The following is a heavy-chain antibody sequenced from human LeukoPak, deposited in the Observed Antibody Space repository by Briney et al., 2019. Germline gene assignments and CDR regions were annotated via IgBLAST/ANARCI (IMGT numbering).Heavy chain of an antibody. CDR3: AREGCSSTSCYPPDDYFDY. Sequence: ASVKVSCKASGYTFTSYYMHWVRQAPGQGLEWMGWINPNSGGTNYAQKFQGRVTMTRDTSISTAYMELSRLRSDDTAVYYCAREGCSSTSCYPPDDYFDYWGQGTLVTVSS. CDR1: GYTFTSYY. D-gene: IGHD2-2*01. V-gene: IGHV1-2*02. CDR2: INPNSGGT. J-gene: IGHJ4*02.